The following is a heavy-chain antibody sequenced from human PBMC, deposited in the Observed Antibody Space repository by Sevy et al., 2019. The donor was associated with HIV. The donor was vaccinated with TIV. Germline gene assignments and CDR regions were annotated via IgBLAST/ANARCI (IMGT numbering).Heavy chain of an antibody. CDR2: IKQDGSEK. V-gene: IGHV3-7*03. Sequence: GGSLRLSCAASGFTFSSYWMRWVRQAPGKGLEWVANIKQDGSEKYYVDSVKGRFTISRDNAKNSLYLQMNSLRAEDTAVYYCARAIYGDYTDAFDIWGQGTMVTVSS. CDR3: ARAIYGDYTDAFDI. D-gene: IGHD4-17*01. CDR1: GFTFSSYW. J-gene: IGHJ3*02.